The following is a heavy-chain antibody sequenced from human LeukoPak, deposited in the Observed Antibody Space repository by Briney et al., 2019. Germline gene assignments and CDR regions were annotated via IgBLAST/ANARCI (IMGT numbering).Heavy chain of an antibody. Sequence: GGSLRLSCAASGFTFSSYAMSWVRQAPGKGLEWVSSISSSSSYIYYADSVKGRFTISRDNAKNSLYLQMNSLRAEDTAVYYCARDRGGSSGWCGAYYYGMDVWGQGTTVTVSS. CDR1: GFTFSSYA. CDR2: ISSSSSYI. V-gene: IGHV3-21*01. J-gene: IGHJ6*02. CDR3: ARDRGGSSGWCGAYYYGMDV. D-gene: IGHD6-19*01.